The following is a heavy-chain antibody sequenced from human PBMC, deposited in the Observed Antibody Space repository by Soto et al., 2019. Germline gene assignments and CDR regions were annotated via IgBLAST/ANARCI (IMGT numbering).Heavy chain of an antibody. V-gene: IGHV3-30*18. D-gene: IGHD2-2*01. J-gene: IGHJ6*03. Sequence: GGSLRLSCAASGFTFSSYGMHWVRQAPGKGLEWVAVISYDGSNKYYADSVKGRFTISRDNSKNTLYLQMNSLRAEDTAVYYCAKLPVPWVDCSSTSCYVDYYYYMDVWGKGTTVTVSS. CDR2: ISYDGSNK. CDR1: GFTFSSYG. CDR3: AKLPVPWVDCSSTSCYVDYYYYMDV.